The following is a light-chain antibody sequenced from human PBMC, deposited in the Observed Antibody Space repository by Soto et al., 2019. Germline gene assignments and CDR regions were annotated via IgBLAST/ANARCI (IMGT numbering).Light chain of an antibody. V-gene: IGKV1-33*01. J-gene: IGKJ1*01. CDR1: QDVNKY. Sequence: IQMTQSPSSLSASVGDRVTILCQASQDVNKYLNWYQQKAGKAPKLLIYDASTLEADVPSRFSGSGSGTDFTFTISSLQPDDFATYYCQSYDSEPSWTFGHGTRVEIK. CDR3: QSYDSEPSWT. CDR2: DAS.